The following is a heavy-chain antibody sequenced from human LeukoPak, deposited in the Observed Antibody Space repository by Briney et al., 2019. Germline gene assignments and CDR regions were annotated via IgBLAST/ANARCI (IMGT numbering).Heavy chain of an antibody. J-gene: IGHJ4*02. D-gene: IGHD6-19*01. V-gene: IGHV1-46*01. CDR1: GYVFIDYH. CDR3: ARSLYDSGWYSQFDY. Sequence: ASVTVSCKASGYVFIDYHLHWVRQAPGQGLEWMGIINPRGGSTSHAQKFQGRVTMTRDMSTNTVSLEMSSLTSEDTGVYYCARSLYDSGWYSQFDYWGQGTLVTVSS. CDR2: INPRGGST.